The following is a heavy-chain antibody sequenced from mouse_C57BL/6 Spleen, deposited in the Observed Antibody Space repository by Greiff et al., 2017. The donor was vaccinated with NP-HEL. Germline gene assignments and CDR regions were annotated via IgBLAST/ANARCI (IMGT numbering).Heavy chain of an antibody. J-gene: IGHJ1*03. V-gene: IGHV7-3*01. Sequence: DVKLVESGGGLVQPGGSLSLSCAASGFTFPDYYMSWVRQPPGKALEWLGFIRNIANGYTTEYSASVKGRFTISRDNSQSILYLQMKALIAEDSATYYCASYYGSSDDDWYFDVWGTGTTVTVSS. D-gene: IGHD1-1*01. CDR2: IRNIANGYTT. CDR3: ASYYGSSDDDWYFDV. CDR1: GFTFPDYY.